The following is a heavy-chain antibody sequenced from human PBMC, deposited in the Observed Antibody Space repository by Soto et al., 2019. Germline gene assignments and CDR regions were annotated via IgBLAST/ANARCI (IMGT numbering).Heavy chain of an antibody. CDR3: ARQCRGVTCHWFVP. CDR1: GGSISSGDYY. J-gene: IGHJ5*02. D-gene: IGHD2-15*01. V-gene: IGHV4-39*01. Sequence: SETLSLTCTVSGGSISSGDYYWSWIRQPPGKGLEWIGYIYYSGSTYYNPSLKSRVTISVDTSKNQFSLTLTSVTAADTAVYYCARQCRGVTCHWFVPWGQGTLVTV. CDR2: IYYSGST.